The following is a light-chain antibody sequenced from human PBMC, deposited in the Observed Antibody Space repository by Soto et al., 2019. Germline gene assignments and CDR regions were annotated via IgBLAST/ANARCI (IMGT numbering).Light chain of an antibody. Sequence: IQMTQSPSYVPASVGDRVTITFRASQCIKTWLAWYQQKPGKAPNLLIYTGSSLQSGVPSRFSGSGSGTDFTLTINSLQPEDFATYYCQQAASFPITFGQGTRLAIK. CDR3: QQAASFPIT. CDR2: TGS. V-gene: IGKV1-12*01. CDR1: QCIKTW. J-gene: IGKJ5*01.